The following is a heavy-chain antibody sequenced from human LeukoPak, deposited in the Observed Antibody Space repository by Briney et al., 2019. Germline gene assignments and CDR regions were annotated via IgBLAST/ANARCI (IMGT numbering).Heavy chain of an antibody. CDR2: ISYDGSNK. CDR1: GFTFSSYA. J-gene: IGHJ4*02. CDR3: ARDSRIAARPSGDY. D-gene: IGHD6-6*01. Sequence: GGSLRLSCAASGFTFSSYAMHWVRQAPGKGLEWVAVISYDGSNKYYADSVKGRFTISRDNSKNTLYLQMNSLRAEDTAVYYRARDSRIAARPSGDYWGQGTLVTVSS. V-gene: IGHV3-30-3*01.